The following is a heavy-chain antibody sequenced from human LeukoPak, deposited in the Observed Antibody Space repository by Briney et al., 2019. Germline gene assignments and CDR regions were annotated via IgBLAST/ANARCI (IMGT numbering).Heavy chain of an antibody. D-gene: IGHD2-2*01. Sequence: GGSLRLSCAVSGFTVSSNYMSWVRQAPGKGLEWVSSISSSSSYIYYADSVKGRFTISRDNAKNSLYLQMNSLRAEDTAVYYCANHLACHSTTCPPFDYWGQGTLVTVSS. CDR1: GFTVSSNY. CDR2: ISSSSSYI. CDR3: ANHLACHSTTCPPFDY. V-gene: IGHV3-21*01. J-gene: IGHJ4*02.